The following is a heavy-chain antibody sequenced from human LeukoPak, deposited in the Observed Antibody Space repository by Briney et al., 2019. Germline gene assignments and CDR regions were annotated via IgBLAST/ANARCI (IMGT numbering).Heavy chain of an antibody. CDR2: IKQDGSEK. Sequence: GGSLRLSCPASGFTFSSYWMSWVRQAAGKGLEWVANIKQDGSEKYYVDSVKGRFTISRDNAKNSLYLQMNSLRAEDTAVYYCARTYYGSGKSAFDIWGQGTMVTVSS. CDR1: GFTFSSYW. J-gene: IGHJ3*02. CDR3: ARTYYGSGKSAFDI. D-gene: IGHD3-10*01. V-gene: IGHV3-7*01.